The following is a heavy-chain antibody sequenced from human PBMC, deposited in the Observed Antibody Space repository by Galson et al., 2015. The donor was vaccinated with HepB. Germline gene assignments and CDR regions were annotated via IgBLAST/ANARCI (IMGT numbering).Heavy chain of an antibody. CDR2: IKYDGSEK. CDR3: AKDTSGALDY. V-gene: IGHV3-7*03. D-gene: IGHD3-10*01. Sequence: SLRLSCAASGFIFSTSWMAWVRQAPGKGLEWVANIKYDGSEKYYVDSVKGRFTISRDDAKSSLYLQMNSLRVEDTAVYYCAKDTSGALDYWGQGTLVTVSS. J-gene: IGHJ4*02. CDR1: GFIFSTSW.